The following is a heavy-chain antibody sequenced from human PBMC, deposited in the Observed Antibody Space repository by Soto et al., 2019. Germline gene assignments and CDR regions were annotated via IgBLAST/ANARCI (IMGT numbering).Heavy chain of an antibody. V-gene: IGHV3-23*01. CDR1: GFTFSSYA. J-gene: IGHJ6*02. D-gene: IGHD5-18*01. CDR3: ANLAAMVTSYYYYGMDV. CDR2: ISGSGGST. Sequence: PGGSLRLSCAASGFTFSSYAMSWVRQAPGKGLEWVSAISGSGGSTYYADSVKGRFTISRDNSKNTLYLQMNSLRAEDTVVYYCANLAAMVTSYYYYGMDVWGQGTTVTVSS.